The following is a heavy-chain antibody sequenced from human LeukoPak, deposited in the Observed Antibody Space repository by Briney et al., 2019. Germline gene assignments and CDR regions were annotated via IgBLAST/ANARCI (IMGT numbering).Heavy chain of an antibody. Sequence: SETLALTCAVYGGSFSGYYWSWIRQPPGKGLEWIGEINHSGSTNYNPSLKSRVTISVDTSKNQFSLKLSSVTAADTAVYYCARVMGGLNWNSEYYYYGMDVWGQGPRSPSP. D-gene: IGHD1-7*01. V-gene: IGHV4-34*01. CDR3: ARVMGGLNWNSEYYYYGMDV. J-gene: IGHJ6*02. CDR2: INHSGST. CDR1: GGSFSGYY.